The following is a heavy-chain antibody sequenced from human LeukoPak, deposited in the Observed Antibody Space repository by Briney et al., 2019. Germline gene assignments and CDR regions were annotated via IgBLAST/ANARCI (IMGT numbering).Heavy chain of an antibody. CDR3: AKAGRRRDYYGSGNHFDY. V-gene: IGHV3-48*01. J-gene: IGHJ4*02. Sequence: GGSLRLSCAASGFTFSSYSLNWVRQAPGKGLEWVSYISSSSSTIYYADSVKGRFTISRDNAKNSLYLQMNSLRAEDTAVYYCAKAGRRRDYYGSGNHFDYWGQGTLVTVSS. D-gene: IGHD3-10*01. CDR1: GFTFSSYS. CDR2: ISSSSSTI.